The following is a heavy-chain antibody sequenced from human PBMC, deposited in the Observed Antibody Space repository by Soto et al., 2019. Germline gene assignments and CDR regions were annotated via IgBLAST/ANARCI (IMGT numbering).Heavy chain of an antibody. CDR3: ARRGTYHHDRSGSWMGTNYYYYGMDV. CDR1: GYSFTNYA. J-gene: IGHJ6*02. Sequence: GASVKVSCKASGYSFTNYAITWVRQAPGQGLDWMGWISAYDGNTNYAQKVQGRVTMTTDTSTSTAYMELRSLRSDDTAVYYCARRGTYHHDRSGSWMGTNYYYYGMDVWGRGTTVTVSS. CDR2: ISAYDGNT. V-gene: IGHV1-18*04. D-gene: IGHD3-22*01.